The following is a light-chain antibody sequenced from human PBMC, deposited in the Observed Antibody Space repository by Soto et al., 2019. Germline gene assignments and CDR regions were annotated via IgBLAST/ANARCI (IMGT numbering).Light chain of an antibody. V-gene: IGLV2-11*01. Sequence: QSALTQPRSVSASPGQSVTISCTGTSRNVGGQDYVSWYQQNPGKAPRLMIYDATQRPSGVPYRFSGSKSGNVASLTISGLQAEDEADYYCRSYAASYTLAFGGGTKLTVL. CDR1: SRNVGGQDY. J-gene: IGLJ2*01. CDR2: DAT. CDR3: RSYAASYTLA.